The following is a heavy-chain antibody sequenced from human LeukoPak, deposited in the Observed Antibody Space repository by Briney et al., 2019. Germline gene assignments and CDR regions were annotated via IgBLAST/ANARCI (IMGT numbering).Heavy chain of an antibody. D-gene: IGHD3-22*01. V-gene: IGHV4-34*01. Sequence: SETLSLTCAVYGGSFSGYYWSWIRQPPGKGLEWIGEINHSGSTNYNPSLKSRVTISVDTSKNQFSLKLSSVTAADTAVYYCARKPSYYYDSSGYYYWGQGTLVTVSS. CDR1: GGSFSGYY. CDR2: INHSGST. J-gene: IGHJ4*02. CDR3: ARKPSYYYDSSGYYY.